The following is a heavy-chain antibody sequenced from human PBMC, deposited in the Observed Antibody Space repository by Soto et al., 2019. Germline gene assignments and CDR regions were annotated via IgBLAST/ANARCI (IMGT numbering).Heavy chain of an antibody. D-gene: IGHD2-15*01. CDR1: GFAFNDYS. J-gene: IGHJ4*02. CDR3: ARDAAVAATPH. CDR2: ITPNSGEK. Sequence: GGSLRLSCAASGFAFNDYSMAWVRQPPGKGLEWVSSITPNSGEKHYPDSLAGRFTISRDNSKNTVYLQMNSLTAEDTAVYYCARDAAVAATPHWGQGTLVTVSS. V-gene: IGHV3-23*01.